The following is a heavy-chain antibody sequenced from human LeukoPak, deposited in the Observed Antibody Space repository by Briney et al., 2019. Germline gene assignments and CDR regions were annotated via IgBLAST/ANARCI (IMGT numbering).Heavy chain of an antibody. CDR3: AGGSESDAFDI. CDR2: IYHSGST. CDR1: GGSISGGGYS. J-gene: IGHJ3*02. D-gene: IGHD2-15*01. V-gene: IGHV4-30-2*01. Sequence: PSQTLSLTCAVSGGSISGGGYSWSWIRQPPGKGLEWIGYIYHSGSTYYNPSLKSRVTISVDRSKNQFSLKLSSVTAADTAVYYCAGGSESDAFDIWGQGTMVTVSS.